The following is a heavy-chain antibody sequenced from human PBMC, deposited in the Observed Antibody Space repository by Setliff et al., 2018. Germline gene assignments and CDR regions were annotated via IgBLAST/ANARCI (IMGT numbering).Heavy chain of an antibody. CDR2: ISPYNGKT. CDR3: ARGGFGYCSSTSCQWGYYSMDV. J-gene: IGHJ6*03. Sequence: ASVKVSCKASGYIFNSYGIAWVRQAPGQGLEWMGWISPYNGKTNHAQNLQGRVAMTTDTSTSTAYMELRSLRSEDTAVYYCARGGFGYCSSTSCQWGYYSMDVWGKGTTVTVSS. V-gene: IGHV1-18*01. D-gene: IGHD2-2*03. CDR1: GYIFNSYG.